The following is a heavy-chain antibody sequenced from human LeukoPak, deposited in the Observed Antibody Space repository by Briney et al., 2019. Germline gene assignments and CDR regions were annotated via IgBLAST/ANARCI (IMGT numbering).Heavy chain of an antibody. CDR1: GYTFTSYY. CDR2: TNPNSGDT. Sequence: ASVKVSCKASGYTFTSYYIHWVRQAPGQGLEWMGWTNPNSGDTSYAQRFQDRVTMTRDTLVTTAYMEVSSLRSDDTAVYYCARGGTTYGECCRFDYWGQGTLVTVSS. V-gene: IGHV1-2*02. D-gene: IGHD2-8*01. J-gene: IGHJ4*02. CDR3: ARGGTTYGECCRFDY.